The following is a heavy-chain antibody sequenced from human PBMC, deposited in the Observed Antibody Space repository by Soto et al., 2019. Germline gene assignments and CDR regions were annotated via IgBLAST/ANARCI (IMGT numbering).Heavy chain of an antibody. CDR1: GYAFTGYH. Sequence: ASVKVSCKASGYAFTGYHMHWVRPAPGQGLEWRGWLNPNSGGKNYAQEFQGGVTMTRDTATSTAYMELSRLRSDDTAVYYCTRDRWDYYDSSATDFWGQGTLVTVSS. D-gene: IGHD3-22*01. CDR3: TRDRWDYYDSSATDF. J-gene: IGHJ4*02. CDR2: LNPNSGGK. V-gene: IGHV1-2*02.